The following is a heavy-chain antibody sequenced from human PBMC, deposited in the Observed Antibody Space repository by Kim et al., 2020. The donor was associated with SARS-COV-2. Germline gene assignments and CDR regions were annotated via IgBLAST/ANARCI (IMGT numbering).Heavy chain of an antibody. CDR2: ISYDGSNK. J-gene: IGHJ6*02. D-gene: IGHD3-22*01. Sequence: GGSLRLSCAASGLSFDDSAMNWVRQAPGKGLEWLAVISYDGSNKYYADSVKGRFTISRDNPKRTLFLQMNSLRVEDTGVYYCARGNYHESLGLSGFNNGREVWGQRTTVTVS. V-gene: IGHV3-30-3*01. CDR3: ARGNYHESLGLSGFNNGREV. CDR1: GLSFDDSA.